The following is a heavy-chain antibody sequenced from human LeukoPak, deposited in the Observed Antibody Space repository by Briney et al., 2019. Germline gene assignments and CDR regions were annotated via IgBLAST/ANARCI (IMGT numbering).Heavy chain of an antibody. V-gene: IGHV3-11*04. J-gene: IGHJ6*03. CDR1: GFTFSNAW. CDR2: ISSSGSNI. Sequence: GGSLRLSCAASGFTFSNAWMSWVRQAPGKGLEWVSNISSSGSNIYYADSVKGRFTISRDNAKNSLYLQMNSLRAEDTAIYYCARAMDYYYYYYIDVWGKGTTVTVSS. D-gene: IGHD3-10*01. CDR3: ARAMDYYYYYYIDV.